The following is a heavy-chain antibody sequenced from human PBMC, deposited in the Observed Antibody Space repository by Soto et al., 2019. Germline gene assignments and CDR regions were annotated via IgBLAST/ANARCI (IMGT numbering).Heavy chain of an antibody. CDR2: INPESTTL. J-gene: IGHJ5*02. CDR1: EITLNIYW. D-gene: IGHD3-9*01. V-gene: IGHV3-74*01. CDR3: TTDTFGDWES. Sequence: EAQLVESGGGLVQPGGSLTLSCTASEITLNIYWMHWIRQAPGKGLVWVSRINPESTTLTYSGSVTGRFTISRDSAKNTLYLQMSGLSAEDTALYYCTTDTFGDWESWGQGTLVTVSS.